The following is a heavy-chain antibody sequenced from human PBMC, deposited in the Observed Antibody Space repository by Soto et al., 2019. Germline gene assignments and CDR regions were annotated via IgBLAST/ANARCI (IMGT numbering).Heavy chain of an antibody. Sequence: QVQLVESGGGLVKPGGSLRLSCAASGFTFSDYYMSWIRQAPGKGLEWVSYISNSGRTLYYADSMKGRLTISRDNAKNSLFLQMNSLRSEDTAVYYCARDLVAVSGGVYGGSSGGYFFDFWGQGTLVTVSS. CDR1: GFTFSDYY. CDR3: ARDLVAVSGGVYGGSSGGYFFDF. CDR2: ISNSGRTL. V-gene: IGHV3-11*01. J-gene: IGHJ4*02. D-gene: IGHD6-6*01.